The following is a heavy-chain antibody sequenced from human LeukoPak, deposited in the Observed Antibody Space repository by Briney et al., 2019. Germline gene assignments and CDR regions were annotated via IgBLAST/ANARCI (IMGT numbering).Heavy chain of an antibody. J-gene: IGHJ4*02. D-gene: IGHD6-13*01. CDR1: EFSASNYW. Sequence: GGSLRLSCVVSEFSASNYWMSWVRQAPGKGLEWVANIKQDGSQENYVDSVKGRFTISRDNAKNSVYLQMNGQLVEDAAVYYCVGEWAGGLAAAGTRIEGSYWGQGTQVIVSS. V-gene: IGHV3-7*01. CDR3: VGEWAGGLAAAGTRIEGSY. CDR2: IKQDGSQE.